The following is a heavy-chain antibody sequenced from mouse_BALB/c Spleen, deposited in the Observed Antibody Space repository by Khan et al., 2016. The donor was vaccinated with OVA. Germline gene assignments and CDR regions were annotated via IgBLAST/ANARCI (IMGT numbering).Heavy chain of an antibody. CDR1: GFTFSSYG. Sequence: EVELVESGGGLVQPGGSRKLSCAASGFTFSSYGMHWVRQAPEKGLEWVAYISGDSTTIYYADTVKGRFTISRDTPKNTLFLQMTSLISEDTAMYYCARSYYYGYYFDYWGPGTTLTVSS. J-gene: IGHJ2*01. CDR2: ISGDSTTI. CDR3: ARSYYYGYYFDY. V-gene: IGHV5-17*02. D-gene: IGHD1-1*01.